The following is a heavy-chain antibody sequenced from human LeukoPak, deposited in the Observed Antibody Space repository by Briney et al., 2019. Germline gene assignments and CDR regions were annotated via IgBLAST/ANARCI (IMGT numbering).Heavy chain of an antibody. CDR2: ISAYSGNT. D-gene: IGHD6-13*01. J-gene: IGHJ4*02. CDR1: GYTFNTNG. CDR3: ARNSSSWDPPFDY. V-gene: IGHV1-18*01. Sequence: ASVKVSCKASGYTFNTNGISWVRQAPGQGLEWMGWISAYSGNTNYAQKLQGRVTMTTDTSTSTAYMELRSLRSGDTAVYYCARNSSSWDPPFDYWGQGTLVTVSS.